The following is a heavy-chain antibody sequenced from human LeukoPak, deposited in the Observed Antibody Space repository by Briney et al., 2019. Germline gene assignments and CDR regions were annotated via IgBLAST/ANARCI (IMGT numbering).Heavy chain of an antibody. Sequence: SETLSLTCSVSTDSTNTYYWSWIRQSPGQGLEWIGHSYHSVSTDYNPSFKRRVTVSIDMSKRGFSRKLTSVTVADTPMYYCVRLRWELLAPYFAHWGQG. CDR1: TDSTNTYY. CDR3: VRLRWELLAPYFAH. V-gene: IGHV4-59*01. J-gene: IGHJ4*02. CDR2: SYHSVST. D-gene: IGHD2-15*01.